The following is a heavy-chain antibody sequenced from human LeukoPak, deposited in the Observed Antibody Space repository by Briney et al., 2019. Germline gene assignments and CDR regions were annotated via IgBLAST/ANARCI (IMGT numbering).Heavy chain of an antibody. V-gene: IGHV1-24*01. CDR2: FDPEDGET. CDR1: GYTLTELS. Sequence: ASVEVSCKVSGYTLTELSMHWVRQAPGKGLEWMGGFDPEDGETIYAQKFQGRVTMTEDTSTDTAYMELSSLRSEDTAVYYCATDGLYYYDSSGYYYWGQGTLVTVSS. D-gene: IGHD3-22*01. CDR3: ATDGLYYYDSSGYYY. J-gene: IGHJ4*02.